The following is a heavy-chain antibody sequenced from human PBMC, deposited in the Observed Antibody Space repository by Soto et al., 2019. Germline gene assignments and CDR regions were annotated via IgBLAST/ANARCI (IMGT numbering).Heavy chain of an antibody. D-gene: IGHD3-3*01. J-gene: IGHJ5*02. Sequence: SETLSLTCTVSGGSISSSSYYWGWIRQPPGKGLEWIGSIYYSGSTYYNPSLKSRVTISVDTSKNQFSLKLSSVTAADTAVYYCARQPGRALITIFRRNWFDPWGQGTLVTVSS. CDR3: ARQPGRALITIFRRNWFDP. CDR1: GGSISSSSYY. V-gene: IGHV4-39*01. CDR2: IYYSGST.